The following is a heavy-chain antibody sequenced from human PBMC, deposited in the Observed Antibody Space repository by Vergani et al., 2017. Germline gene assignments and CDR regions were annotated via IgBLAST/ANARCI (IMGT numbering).Heavy chain of an antibody. Sequence: EVQLVQSGAEVKKPGESLKISCKGSGYSFTSYWIGWVRQMPGKGLEWMGIIYPGDSDTRNSSSFQGQVTISADKSISTAYLQWSSLKASDTAMYYCARLCDYGCSSNSCYGGRYYYYYGMEVWGQ. CDR2: IYPGDSDT. CDR1: GYSFTSYW. J-gene: IGHJ6*02. D-gene: IGHD2-2*01. V-gene: IGHV5-51*01. CDR3: ARLCDYGCSSNSCYGGRYYYYYGMEV.